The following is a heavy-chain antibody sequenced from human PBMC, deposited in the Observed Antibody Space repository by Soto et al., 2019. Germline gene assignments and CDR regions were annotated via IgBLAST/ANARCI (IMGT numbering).Heavy chain of an antibody. J-gene: IGHJ4*02. Sequence: GGSLRLSCAASGFTFSSYSMNWVRQAPGKGLEWVSSITNSSGDTYYTDSVKGRFTISRDNAKNTLYLQMNGLRAEDTAVYYCAKLGSSSWSPHYYFDYWGQGTLVTVSS. CDR3: AKLGSSSWSPHYYFDY. D-gene: IGHD2-2*01. CDR1: GFTFSSYS. CDR2: ITNSSGDT. V-gene: IGHV3-21*04.